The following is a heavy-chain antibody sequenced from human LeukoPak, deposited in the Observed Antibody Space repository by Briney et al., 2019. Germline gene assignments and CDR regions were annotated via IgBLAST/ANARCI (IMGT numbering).Heavy chain of an antibody. J-gene: IGHJ4*02. V-gene: IGHV4-4*07. Sequence: SETLSLTCTVSGGSISSYYWSWIRQPAGKGLEWIGRIYTSGSTNYNPPLKSRVTTSVDTSKNQFSLKLSSVTAADTAVYYCARAYDYVWGSYRASFDYWGQGTLVTVSS. D-gene: IGHD3-16*02. CDR3: ARAYDYVWGSYRASFDY. CDR2: IYTSGST. CDR1: GGSISSYY.